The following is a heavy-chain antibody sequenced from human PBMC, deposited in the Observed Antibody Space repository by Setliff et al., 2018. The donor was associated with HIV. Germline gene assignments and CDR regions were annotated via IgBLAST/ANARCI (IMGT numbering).Heavy chain of an antibody. CDR2: TYTSGST. CDR3: ARDPWFGELSDAFDI. V-gene: IGHV4-61*02. D-gene: IGHD3-10*01. Sequence: SETLSLTCTVSGGSISSGSYYWSWIRQPAGKGLEWIGRTYTSGSTNYNPSLKSRVTISVDTSRNQFSLKLSSVTAADTAVYYCARDPWFGELSDAFDIWGQGTMVTVSS. CDR1: GGSISSGSYY. J-gene: IGHJ3*02.